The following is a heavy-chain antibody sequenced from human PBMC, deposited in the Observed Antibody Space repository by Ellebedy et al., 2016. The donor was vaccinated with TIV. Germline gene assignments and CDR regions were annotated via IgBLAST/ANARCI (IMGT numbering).Heavy chain of an antibody. D-gene: IGHD3-9*01. V-gene: IGHV1-18*01. CDR1: GYTFTSYG. CDR2: ISAYNGNT. Sequence: ASVKVSXXASGYTFTSYGISWVRQTPGQGLEWMGWISAYNGNTNYAQKLQGRVTMTTDTSTSTAYMELRSLRSDDTAVYYCARADFDWLLSPDYFDYWGQGTLVTVSS. J-gene: IGHJ4*02. CDR3: ARADFDWLLSPDYFDY.